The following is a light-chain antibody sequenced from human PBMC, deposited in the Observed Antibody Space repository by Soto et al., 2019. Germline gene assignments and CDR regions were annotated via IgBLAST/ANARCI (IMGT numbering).Light chain of an antibody. Sequence: QAVVTQPPSASGTPGQRVTISCSGSSSNIGTNTVNWYRHLPGTAPKLLIYRNNERPSGVPDRFSGSKSGTSASLAISGLQSEDEADYYCAAWDDSLNGYVFGTGTKLTVL. CDR2: RNN. V-gene: IGLV1-44*01. CDR1: SSNIGTNT. CDR3: AAWDDSLNGYV. J-gene: IGLJ1*01.